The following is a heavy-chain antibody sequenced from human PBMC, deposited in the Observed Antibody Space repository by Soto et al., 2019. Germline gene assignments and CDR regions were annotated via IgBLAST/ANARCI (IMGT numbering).Heavy chain of an antibody. D-gene: IGHD5-12*01. V-gene: IGHV1-69*02. CDR1: GGTFSSYT. CDR2: IIPILGIA. Sequence: SVKVSCKASGGTFSSYTISWVQQAPGQGLEWMGRIIPILGIANYAQKFQGRVTITADKSTSTAYMELSSLRSEDTAVYYCARTRREYSGYDDFDYWGQGTLVTVSS. J-gene: IGHJ4*02. CDR3: ARTRREYSGYDDFDY.